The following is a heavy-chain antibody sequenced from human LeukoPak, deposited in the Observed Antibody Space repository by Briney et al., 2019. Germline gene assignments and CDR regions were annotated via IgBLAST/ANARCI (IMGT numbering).Heavy chain of an antibody. J-gene: IGHJ4*02. CDR3: ASDRGYSLNPFDY. CDR1: GFTFTSYY. D-gene: IGHD5-18*01. CDR2: ISGDGSNT. Sequence: GGSLRLSCAASGFTFTSYYMHWVRQAPGKGLVWVSRISGDGSNTIYADSVKGRFTISRDNSKNTLYLQMNSLRAEDTAVYYCASDRGYSLNPFDYWGQGTLVTVSS. V-gene: IGHV3-74*01.